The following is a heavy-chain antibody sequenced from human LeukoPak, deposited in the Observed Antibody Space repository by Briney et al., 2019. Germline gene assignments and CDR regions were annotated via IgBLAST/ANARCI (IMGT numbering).Heavy chain of an antibody. D-gene: IGHD3-10*01. CDR3: AREEFYYGSGSYYQRYFDY. V-gene: IGHV4-59*01. CDR1: GGSISSYY. Sequence: SETLSLTCTVSGGSISSYYWSWIRQPPGKGLEWIGHIYYSGSTNYNPSLKSRVTISVDTSKNQFSLKLSSVTAADTAVYYCAREEFYYGSGSYYQRYFDYWGQGTLVTVSS. J-gene: IGHJ4*02. CDR2: IYYSGST.